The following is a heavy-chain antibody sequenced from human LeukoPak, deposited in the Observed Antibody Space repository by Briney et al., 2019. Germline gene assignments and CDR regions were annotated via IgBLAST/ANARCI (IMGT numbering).Heavy chain of an antibody. J-gene: IGHJ4*02. CDR3: ARRAYIYGFDY. V-gene: IGHV5-51*01. CDR1: GYSFTSYW. CDR2: IYPGDSDT. D-gene: IGHD5-18*01. Sequence: GESLKISCKGSGYSFTSYWIGWVRQMPGKGLEWMGIIYPGDSDTRHSPSLQGQVIIPADKSISTAYLQWSSLKASDTAMYYCARRAYIYGFDYWGQGTLVTVSS.